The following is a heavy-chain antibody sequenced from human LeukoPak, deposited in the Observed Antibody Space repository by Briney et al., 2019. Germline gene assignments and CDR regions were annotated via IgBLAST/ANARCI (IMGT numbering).Heavy chain of an antibody. CDR2: IYYSGST. CDR1: GGSINSHY. Sequence: SETLSLTCTVSGGSINSHYWSWSRQPPGKGLEWIGYIYYSGSTNYNPSLMSRVAISLDTSKNQFSLKKSSVTAADTAVYYCARYSSSWYDYWGQGTLVTVSS. V-gene: IGHV4-59*08. J-gene: IGHJ4*02. D-gene: IGHD6-13*01. CDR3: ARYSSSWYDY.